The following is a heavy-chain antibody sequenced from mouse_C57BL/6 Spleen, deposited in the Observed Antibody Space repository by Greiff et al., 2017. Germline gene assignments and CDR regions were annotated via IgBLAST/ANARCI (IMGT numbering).Heavy chain of an antibody. CDR2: INPSSGYT. CDR1: GYTFTSYT. V-gene: IGHV1-4*01. CDR3: ARDGTDYYAMDY. Sequence: LVESGAELARPGASVKMSCKASGYTFTSYTMHWVKQRPGQGLEWIGYINPSSGYTKYNQKFKDKATLTADKSSSTAYMQLSSLTSEDSAVYYCARDGTDYYAMDYWGQGTSVTVSS. D-gene: IGHD4-1*01. J-gene: IGHJ4*01.